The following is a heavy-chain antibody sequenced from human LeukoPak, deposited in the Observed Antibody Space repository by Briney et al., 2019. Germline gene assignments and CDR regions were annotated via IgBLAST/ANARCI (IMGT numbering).Heavy chain of an antibody. V-gene: IGHV1-8*01. CDR2: MNPNSGNT. J-gene: IGHJ6*03. Sequence: ASVKVSCKASGYTFTSYDINWVRQATGQGLEWMGWMNPNSGNTGYAQKFQGRVTMTRNTSISTAYMELSSLRSEDTAVYYCARLSGEAYYYYMDVWGKGTTVTVSS. D-gene: IGHD1-26*01. CDR3: ARLSGEAYYYYMDV. CDR1: GYTFTSYD.